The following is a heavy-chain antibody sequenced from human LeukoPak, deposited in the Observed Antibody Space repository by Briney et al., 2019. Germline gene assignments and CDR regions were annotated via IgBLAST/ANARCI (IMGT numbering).Heavy chain of an antibody. D-gene: IGHD3-16*02. CDR2: INHSGST. J-gene: IGHJ4*02. CDR1: GGSFSGYY. V-gene: IGHV4-34*01. CDR3: ARGGGVWGSYRLFDY. Sequence: SETLSLTCAVYGGSFSGYYWSWIRQPLGKGLEWIGEINHSGSTNYNPSLKSRVTISVDTSKNQFSLKLSSVTAADTAVYYCARGGGVWGSYRLFDYWGQGTLVTVSS.